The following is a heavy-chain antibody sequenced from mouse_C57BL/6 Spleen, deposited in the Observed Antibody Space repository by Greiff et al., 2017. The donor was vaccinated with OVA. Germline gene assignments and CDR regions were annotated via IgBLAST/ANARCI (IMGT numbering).Heavy chain of an antibody. J-gene: IGHJ4*01. D-gene: IGHD1-1*01. V-gene: IGHV1-26*01. CDR2: INPNNGGT. CDR1: GYTFTDYY. Sequence: EVQLQQSGPELVKPGASVKISCKASGYTFTDYYMNWVKQSHGKSLEWIGDINPNNGGTSYNQKFKGKATLTVDKSSSTAYMELRSLTSEDSAVYYCAKVYYDGSSYGFYYAMDYWGQGTSVTVSS. CDR3: AKVYYDGSSYGFYYAMDY.